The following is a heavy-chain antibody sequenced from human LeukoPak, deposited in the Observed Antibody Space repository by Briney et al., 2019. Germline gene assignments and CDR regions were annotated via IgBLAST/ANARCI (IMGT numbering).Heavy chain of an antibody. J-gene: IGHJ4*02. CDR2: ISGSGGST. CDR3: AKSGGLYGDYVGYFDY. D-gene: IGHD4-17*01. CDR1: GFTFSSYA. Sequence: GGSLRLSCAASGFTFSSYAMSWVRQAPGKGLEWVSAISGSGGSTYYADSVKGRFTISRDNSKNTLYLQMNSLRAEDTAVYYCAKSGGLYGDYVGYFDYWGQGTLVTVSS. V-gene: IGHV3-23*01.